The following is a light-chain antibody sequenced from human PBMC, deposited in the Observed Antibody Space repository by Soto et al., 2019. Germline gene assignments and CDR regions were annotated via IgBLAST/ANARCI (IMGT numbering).Light chain of an antibody. V-gene: IGLV2-23*01. Sequence: QSVLTQPASVSGSPGQSITISCTGTSSDVGGYNYVSSYQQHPGKAPKLMIYDGSKRPSGVSNRFSGSKSGDTASLTISGLQAEDEADYYCCSYAGITTYYVFGTGTKVTVL. J-gene: IGLJ1*01. CDR3: CSYAGITTYYV. CDR2: DGS. CDR1: SSDVGGYNY.